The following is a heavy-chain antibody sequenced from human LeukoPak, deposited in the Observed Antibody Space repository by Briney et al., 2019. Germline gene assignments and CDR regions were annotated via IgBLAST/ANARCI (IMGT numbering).Heavy chain of an antibody. CDR3: ARERTDYGSGSYYTDY. CDR2: IYYSGST. Sequence: SETLSLTCTVSGGSLSSYYWSWIRQPPGKGLEGIGYIYYSGSTNYNPSLKSRVTISVDTSKNQFSLKLSSVTTADTAVYYCARERTDYGSGSYYTDYRGQGTLVTVSS. J-gene: IGHJ4*02. CDR1: GGSLSSYY. V-gene: IGHV4-59*01. D-gene: IGHD3-10*01.